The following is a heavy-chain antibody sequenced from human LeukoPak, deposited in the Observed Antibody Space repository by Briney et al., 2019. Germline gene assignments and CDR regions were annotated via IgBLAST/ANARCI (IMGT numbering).Heavy chain of an antibody. CDR2: ISSSGSTI. CDR3: ARDLTGTTLPFDY. V-gene: IGHV3-11*01. Sequence: GGSLRLSCAGSGFTFSDYYMSWIRQAPGKGLEWVSYISSSGSTIYYADSVKGRFTISRDNAKNSLYPQMNSLRAEDTAVYYCARDLTGTTLPFDYWGQGTLVTVSS. J-gene: IGHJ4*02. D-gene: IGHD1-20*01. CDR1: GFTFSDYY.